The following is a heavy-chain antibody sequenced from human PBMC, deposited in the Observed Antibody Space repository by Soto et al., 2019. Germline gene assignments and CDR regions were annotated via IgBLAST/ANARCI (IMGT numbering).Heavy chain of an antibody. CDR2: VKSESAGGTT. V-gene: IGHV3-15*05. Sequence: EVQLVASGGDLVKPGGSLRLACAGSGFTFSNAWMSWVRQAPGKGPEWVGRVKSESAGGTTDYAAPVKGRFTVSRDDSKNTVYLQMNSLKIEDTAVDYCLGSWLDPWGQGTLVTVSS. D-gene: IGHD3-10*01. CDR1: GFTFSNAW. J-gene: IGHJ5*02. CDR3: LGSWLDP.